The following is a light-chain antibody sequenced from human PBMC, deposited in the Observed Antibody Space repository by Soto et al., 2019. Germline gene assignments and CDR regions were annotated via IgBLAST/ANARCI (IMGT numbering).Light chain of an antibody. Sequence: DIQLTQSPSFLSASVGDRVTITCRASQDISDYLAWYQPRTGKAPKLLIDAASTLQSGVPSRCSGSGSGTECTLTISSLQPEDFATYYCQQGYSISWTFGQGTKVDI. CDR3: QQGYSISWT. J-gene: IGKJ1*01. V-gene: IGKV1-9*01. CDR1: QDISDY. CDR2: AAS.